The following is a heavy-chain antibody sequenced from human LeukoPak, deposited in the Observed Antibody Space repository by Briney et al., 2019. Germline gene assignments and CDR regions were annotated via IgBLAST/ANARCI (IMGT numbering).Heavy chain of an antibody. CDR2: IKQDGSEK. CDR1: GFTLSSYW. CDR3: ARPPLRLRAYYGMDV. J-gene: IGHJ6*02. D-gene: IGHD3-10*01. Sequence: GGSLRLSCAVSGFTLSSYWMSWVRQAPGKGLEWVANIKQDGSEKYYVDSVKGRFTISRDNAKNSLYLQMNSLRAEDTAVYYCARPPLRLRAYYGMDVWGQGTTVTVSS. V-gene: IGHV3-7*01.